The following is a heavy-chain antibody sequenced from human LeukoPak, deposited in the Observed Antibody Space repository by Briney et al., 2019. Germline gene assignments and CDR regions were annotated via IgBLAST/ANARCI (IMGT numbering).Heavy chain of an antibody. V-gene: IGHV5-51*01. CDR1: GYSFTSYW. J-gene: IGHJ4*02. Sequence: GESLRISCKSSGYSFTSYWIGWERQMPGKGLEWMGIIYPGDSDTRYSPSFQGQVTISTDKSISTAYLQCSSLKASDTAMYYCARPRDSSGQFDYWGQGTLVTVSS. D-gene: IGHD3-22*01. CDR3: ARPRDSSGQFDY. CDR2: IYPGDSDT.